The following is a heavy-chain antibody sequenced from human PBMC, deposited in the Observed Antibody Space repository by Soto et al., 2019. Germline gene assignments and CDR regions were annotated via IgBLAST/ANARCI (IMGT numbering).Heavy chain of an antibody. J-gene: IGHJ1*01. CDR3: AKDQKCDSGIAVAGTQH. CDR2: ISGSGGST. D-gene: IGHD6-19*01. CDR1: GFTFSSYA. V-gene: IGHV3-23*01. Sequence: EVQLLESGGGLVQPGGSLRLSCAASGFTFSSYAMSWVRQAPGKGLEWVSAISGSGGSTYYADSVKGRFTISRDNSKNTLYLQMNSLRAEDTAVYYCAKDQKCDSGIAVAGTQHWGQGTLVTVSS.